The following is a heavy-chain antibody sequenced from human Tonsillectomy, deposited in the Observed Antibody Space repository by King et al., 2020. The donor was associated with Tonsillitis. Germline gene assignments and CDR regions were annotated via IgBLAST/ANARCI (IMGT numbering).Heavy chain of an antibody. CDR1: GYSFTSYW. Sequence: VQLVESGAEVKKPGESLKISCTGSGYSFTSYWIGWVRQMPGKGLEWMGIIYPGDSDTRYSPSFQGQVTISADKSISTAYLQWSSLKASDTAMYYCARLDDSSGYYLDAFDIWGQGTMVTVSS. D-gene: IGHD3-22*01. J-gene: IGHJ3*02. CDR3: ARLDDSSGYYLDAFDI. CDR2: IYPGDSDT. V-gene: IGHV5-51*03.